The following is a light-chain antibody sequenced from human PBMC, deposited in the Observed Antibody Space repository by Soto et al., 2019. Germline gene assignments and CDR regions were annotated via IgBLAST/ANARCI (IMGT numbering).Light chain of an antibody. J-gene: IGLJ3*02. V-gene: IGLV2-8*01. CDR1: SSDVGGYNF. Sequence: QSVLTQPPSASGSPGQSVTISCTGASSDVGGYNFVSWYQQYPGKAPKLLIYEVTMRPSGVPDRFSGSKSGNTASLTVSGLQAEDEADYYCTSYAGSNIPVLFGGGTQLTVL. CDR2: EVT. CDR3: TSYAGSNIPVL.